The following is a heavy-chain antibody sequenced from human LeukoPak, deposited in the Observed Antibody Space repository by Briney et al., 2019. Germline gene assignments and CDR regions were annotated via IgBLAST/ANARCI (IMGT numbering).Heavy chain of an antibody. CDR3: ARHDLDWRSFGH. V-gene: IGHV4-59*08. CDR1: GVSISSYY. CDR2: IYYSRST. D-gene: IGHD3-3*01. Sequence: SETLCLTCTVSGVSISSYYWSWIRQPPGKGLEWIGYIYYSRSTKYNPPIKRRVTISVDPSKTQFYLKLSSVTAADTALYYCARHDLDWRSFGHWGQGTLVTVSS. J-gene: IGHJ4*02.